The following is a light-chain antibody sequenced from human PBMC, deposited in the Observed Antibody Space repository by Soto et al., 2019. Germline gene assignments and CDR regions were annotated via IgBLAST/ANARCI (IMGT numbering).Light chain of an antibody. CDR3: ETWDTSLSAGRV. CDR2: ETN. V-gene: IGLV1-51*02. CDR1: GSNIGNNY. J-gene: IGLJ1*01. Sequence: QSVLTQPPSVSAAPGQTVTISCSGSGSNIGNNYVSWYQHLPGAAPKLLIYETNRRPAGIPDRFSGSKSGTSATLAITGLQTADEADYYCETWDTSLSAGRVFGPGTEVTVL.